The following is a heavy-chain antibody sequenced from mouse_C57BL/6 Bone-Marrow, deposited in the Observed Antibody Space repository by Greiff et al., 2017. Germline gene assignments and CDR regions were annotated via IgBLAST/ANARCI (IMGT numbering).Heavy chain of an antibody. CDR2: IRSKSNNYAT. D-gene: IGHD2-4*01. V-gene: IGHV10-1*01. J-gene: IGHJ4*01. CDR1: GFSFNTYA. Sequence: EVKVEESGGGLVQPKGSLKLSCAASGFSFNTYAMNWVRQAPGKGLEWVARIRSKSNNYATYYADSVKDRFTISKDDSESMLYLQMHNLKTEDTAMYCCVRRDYGYWGQGTSVTVSS. CDR3: VRRDYGY.